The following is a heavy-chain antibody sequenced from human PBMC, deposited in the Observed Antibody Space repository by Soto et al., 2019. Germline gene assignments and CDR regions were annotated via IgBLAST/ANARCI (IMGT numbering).Heavy chain of an antibody. J-gene: IGHJ5*02. V-gene: IGHV3-23*01. CDR1: GFTFSSYA. Sequence: GGSLRLSCAASGFTFSSYAMSWVLQAPWKGLEWVSAISGSGGSTYYADSVKGRFTITRDNSKNTLYLQMNSLRAEDTAVYYCAKGPASSCSAATGFDPWGQETLVTVSS. CDR3: AKGPASSCSAATGFDP. D-gene: IGHD3-10*02. CDR2: ISGSGGST.